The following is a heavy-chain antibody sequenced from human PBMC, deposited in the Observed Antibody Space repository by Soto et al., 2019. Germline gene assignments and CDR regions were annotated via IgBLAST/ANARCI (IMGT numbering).Heavy chain of an antibody. J-gene: IGHJ4*02. D-gene: IGHD6-19*01. Sequence: EVQLVESGGNLVQPGGSLRLSCAASGFRFIIYSMNWVRQAPGKGLEWSAYITSDTKTIKYADSVRGRFTISRDNGKNSVYLQMNSLRDEDTAVYYCARSVEGHFDYWGQGTVVTVSA. V-gene: IGHV3-48*02. CDR1: GFRFIIYS. CDR2: ITSDTKTI. CDR3: ARSVEGHFDY.